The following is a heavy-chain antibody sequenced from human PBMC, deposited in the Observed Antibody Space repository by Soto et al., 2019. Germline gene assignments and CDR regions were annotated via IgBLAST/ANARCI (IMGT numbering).Heavy chain of an antibody. CDR1: GFTFSTCS. D-gene: IGHD1-20*01. J-gene: IGHJ6*02. Sequence: RLSCAASGFTFSTCSMNWVRQAPGKGLEWVSSISSSSGYIYYADSVKGRFTISRDNAKNSLYLQMNSLRAEDTAVYYCARSWYFHAEHYYYGLDVWGQGTTVTVSS. V-gene: IGHV3-21*01. CDR2: ISSSSGYI. CDR3: ARSWYFHAEHYYYGLDV.